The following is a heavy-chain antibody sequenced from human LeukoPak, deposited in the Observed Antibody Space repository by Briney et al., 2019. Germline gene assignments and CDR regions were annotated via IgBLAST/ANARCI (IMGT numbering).Heavy chain of an antibody. CDR1: GGTFSSYA. Sequence: SVKVSCKASGGTFSSYAISWVRQAPGQGLEWMGGIIPIFGTANYAQKFQGRVTITADESTSTACMELSSLRSEDTAVYYCARAASNYEEYYYYGMDVWGQGTTVTVSS. CDR2: IIPIFGTA. V-gene: IGHV1-69*13. D-gene: IGHD4-11*01. J-gene: IGHJ6*02. CDR3: ARAASNYEEYYYYGMDV.